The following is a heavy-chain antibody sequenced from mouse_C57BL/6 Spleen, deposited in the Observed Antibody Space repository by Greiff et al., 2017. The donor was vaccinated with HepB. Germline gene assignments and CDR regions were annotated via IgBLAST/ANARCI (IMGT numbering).Heavy chain of an antibody. Sequence: QVQLQQSGAELVRPGTSVKLSCMASGYTFTSYWMHWVKQRPGQGLEWIGVIDPSDSYTNYNQKFKGKATLTVDTSSSTAYMQLSSLTSEDSAVYYCARSGVTTVVATGDYWGQGTTLTVSS. D-gene: IGHD1-1*01. CDR3: ARSGVTTVVATGDY. J-gene: IGHJ2*01. CDR2: IDPSDSYT. V-gene: IGHV1-59*01. CDR1: GYTFTSYW.